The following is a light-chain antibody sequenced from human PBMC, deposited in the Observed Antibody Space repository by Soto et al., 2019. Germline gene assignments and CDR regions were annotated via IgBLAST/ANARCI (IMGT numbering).Light chain of an antibody. Sequence: IVFTRSPGSLSLNPGDRATLSCLASQSLVNTYVAWYQQKAGQAPRLLIFDASTRATGIPDRFSGSGSGTDYTLSISRLETEDFAVYYCQSYGSSRTFGHGTKVDIK. CDR3: QSYGSSRT. V-gene: IGKV3-20*01. J-gene: IGKJ1*01. CDR1: QSLVNTY. CDR2: DAS.